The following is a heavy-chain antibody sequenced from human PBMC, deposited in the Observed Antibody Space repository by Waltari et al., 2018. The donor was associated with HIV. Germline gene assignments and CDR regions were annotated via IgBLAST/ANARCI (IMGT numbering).Heavy chain of an antibody. CDR1: GFTFSSYA. CDR2: ISGSCGST. CDR3: AKGMAVASTTDAVDI. Sequence: EVQLLESGGGLVQPGGSLRLSCAASGFTFSSYAMSWFRQAPGKGMDWVAVISGSCGSTNYADSVKGRVTISRDNSKNTLDRPMNSLRAEDTAVYYCAKGMAVASTTDAVDIWGQGTMVTVSS. D-gene: IGHD6-19*01. J-gene: IGHJ3*02. V-gene: IGHV3-23*01.